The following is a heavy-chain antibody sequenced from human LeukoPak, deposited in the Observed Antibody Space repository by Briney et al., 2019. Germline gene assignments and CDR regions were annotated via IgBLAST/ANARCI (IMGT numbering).Heavy chain of an antibody. V-gene: IGHV1-69*04. J-gene: IGHJ4*02. CDR1: GGTFSSYT. Sequence: SVKVSCKAYGGTFSSYTISWVRQAPGQGLEWMGRIIPILGIANYAQKFQGRVTITADKSTSTAYMELSSLRSEDTAVYYCARDGATGDFDYWGQGTLVTVSS. CDR3: ARDGATGDFDY. D-gene: IGHD7-27*01. CDR2: IIPILGIA.